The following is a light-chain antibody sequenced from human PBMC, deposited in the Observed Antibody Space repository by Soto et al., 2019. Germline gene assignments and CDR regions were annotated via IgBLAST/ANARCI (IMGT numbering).Light chain of an antibody. Sequence: QLTQSPSSLSSSLGDRFTITCLASQGISSWLAWYQQKPEEAPKSLIYAASRLESGVPSRFSGRGSGTDFALTISSLQPEDFATYYCQQYNSYPITFGQGTRLEIK. J-gene: IGKJ5*01. CDR3: QQYNSYPIT. V-gene: IGKV1D-16*01. CDR2: AAS. CDR1: QGISSW.